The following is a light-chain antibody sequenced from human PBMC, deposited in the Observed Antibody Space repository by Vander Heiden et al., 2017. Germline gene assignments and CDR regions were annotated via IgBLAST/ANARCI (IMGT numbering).Light chain of an antibody. CDR1: RSNIGGNT. V-gene: IGLV1-44*01. J-gene: IGLJ2*01. CDR2: INN. Sequence: VPTQPPSASGPRGNRVPISCSRSRSNIGGNTVNWYQQLPGTAPKLLIYINNQRPSGVPDRFSGSNSGTSASLAISGLQSEDEADYYCAAWDDSLNGVVFGGGTKLTVL. CDR3: AAWDDSLNGVV.